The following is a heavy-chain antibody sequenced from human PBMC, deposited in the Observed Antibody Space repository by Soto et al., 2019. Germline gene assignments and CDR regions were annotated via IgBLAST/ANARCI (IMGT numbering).Heavy chain of an antibody. CDR3: ARAYQLTYYFDD. CDR1: GGTFRGYA. D-gene: IGHD3-9*01. J-gene: IGHJ4*01. V-gene: IGHV3-30*14. Sequence: GGSLRLSCAGSGGTFRGYAVHWVRQTPGKGLEWVTVISDDGSKTYYADSVKGRFSVSRDDSTNMVFLQMSSLRSEDTAVYHGARAYQLTYYFDDWGPGTPVTVSS. CDR2: ISDDGSKT.